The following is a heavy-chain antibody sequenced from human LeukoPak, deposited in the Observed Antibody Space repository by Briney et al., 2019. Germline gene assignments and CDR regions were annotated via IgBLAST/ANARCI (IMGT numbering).Heavy chain of an antibody. CDR1: GFTFSSYE. CDR2: XXXXGSTI. J-gene: IGHJ4*02. CDR3: AREKGDCSSTSCQRGFDY. V-gene: IGHV3-48*03. D-gene: IGHD2-2*01. Sequence: PGGSLRLSCAASGFTFSSYEMNWVRQAPGKGLXXXXXXXXXGSTIYYADSVKGRFTISRDNAKNSLYLQMNSLRAEDTAVYYCAREKGDCSSTSCQRGFDYWGQGTLVTVSS.